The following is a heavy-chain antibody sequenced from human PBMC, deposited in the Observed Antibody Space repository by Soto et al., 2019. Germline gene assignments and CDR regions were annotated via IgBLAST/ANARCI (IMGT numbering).Heavy chain of an antibody. CDR3: ARDNLPSIAAAGIQYNWFDP. V-gene: IGHV4-61*01. CDR2: IYYSGST. CDR1: GGSVSSGSYY. Sequence: QVQLQESGPGLVKPSETLSLTCTVSGGSVSSGSYYWSWIRQPPGKGLEWIGYIYYSGSTNYNPSLKSRVTISVDTSKNQFSLKLSSVTAADTAVYYGARDNLPSIAAAGIQYNWFDPWGQGTLVTVSS. D-gene: IGHD6-13*01. J-gene: IGHJ5*02.